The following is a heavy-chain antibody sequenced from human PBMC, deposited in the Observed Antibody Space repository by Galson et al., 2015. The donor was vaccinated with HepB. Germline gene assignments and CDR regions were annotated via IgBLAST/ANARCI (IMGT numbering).Heavy chain of an antibody. CDR3: AREQHQLIRDLKD. V-gene: IGHV3-11*01. CDR2: ISGRGSTI. D-gene: IGHD1-1*01. J-gene: IGHJ4*02. CDR1: GFTFSDNF. Sequence: SLRLSCAGSGFTFSDNFMTWIRQAPGKGLEWVSHISGRGSTINYAKSVRGRFTISRDNAKNSLYLQMSSLRPDDTAVYYCAREQHQLIRDLKDWGRGTLVTVSS.